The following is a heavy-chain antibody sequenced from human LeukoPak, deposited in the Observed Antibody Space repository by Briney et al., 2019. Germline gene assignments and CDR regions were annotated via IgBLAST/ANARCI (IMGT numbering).Heavy chain of an antibody. V-gene: IGHV3-30*04. CDR2: IAYDGSNK. CDR3: ARGGSYLSAFDI. J-gene: IGHJ3*02. D-gene: IGHD1-26*01. CDR1: GVTFSSYA. Sequence: GGSLRLSCAASGVTFSSYAMHWVRQAPGKGLEWVAVIAYDGSNKYYADSVKGRFTISRDNSKNTLYLQMNSLRAEDTAVYYCARGGSYLSAFDIWGQGTMVTVSS.